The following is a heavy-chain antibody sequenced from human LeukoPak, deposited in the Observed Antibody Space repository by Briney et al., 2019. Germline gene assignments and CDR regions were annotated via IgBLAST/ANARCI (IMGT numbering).Heavy chain of an antibody. CDR1: HGSISSSSYY. Sequence: SETLSLTCTVSHGSISSSSYYWGWIRQPPGKGLEWIGRIYYIGSTYYNPSLKSRVTISVDTSRNQFSLKLSSVTAADTAVYYCARDPSMVRGVILKYYFDYWGQGTLVTVSS. J-gene: IGHJ4*02. CDR3: ARDPSMVRGVILKYYFDY. CDR2: IYYIGST. D-gene: IGHD3-10*01. V-gene: IGHV4-39*07.